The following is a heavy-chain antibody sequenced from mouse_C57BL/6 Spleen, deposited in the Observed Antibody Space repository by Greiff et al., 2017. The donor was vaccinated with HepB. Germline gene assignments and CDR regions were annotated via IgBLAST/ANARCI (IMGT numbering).Heavy chain of an antibody. V-gene: IGHV5-9-1*02. CDR3: TREGTTVVAHWYFDV. CDR1: GFTFSSYA. J-gene: IGHJ1*03. D-gene: IGHD1-1*01. CDR2: ISSGGDYI. Sequence: EVQRVESGEGLVKPGGSLKLSCAASGFTFSSYAMSWVRQTPEKRLEWVAYISSGGDYIYYADTVKGRFTISRDNARNTLYLQMSSLKSEDTAMYYCTREGTTVVAHWYFDVWGTGTTVTVSS.